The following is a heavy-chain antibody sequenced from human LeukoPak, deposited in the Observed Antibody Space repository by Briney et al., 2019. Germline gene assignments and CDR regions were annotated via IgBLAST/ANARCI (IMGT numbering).Heavy chain of an antibody. J-gene: IGHJ4*02. V-gene: IGHV4-39*02. Sequence: SETLSLTCTVSGGSISSSSYYWGWIRQPPGKGLEWIGSIYYSGSTYYNPSLKSRVTISVDTSKNQFSLKLSSVTAADTAVYYCARDGYSSSYDWGQGTLVTVSS. CDR1: GGSISSSSYY. CDR2: IYYSGST. D-gene: IGHD6-13*01. CDR3: ARDGYSSSYD.